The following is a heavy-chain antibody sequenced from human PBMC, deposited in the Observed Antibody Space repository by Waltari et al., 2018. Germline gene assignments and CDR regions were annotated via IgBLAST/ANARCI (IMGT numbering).Heavy chain of an antibody. CDR2: KYYTGGT. J-gene: IGHJ4*02. V-gene: IGHV4-39*01. D-gene: IGHD3-3*01. CDR1: LHSLSSSSYS. CDR3: VRSFDFWSGTYYFDL. Sequence: QVQLPESGPGLVRPSEPLSLTCPVSLHSLSSSSYSWGWIRQPPGTGLEWIGGKYYTGGTNYNPSLNSRATRSVDTSKGQFSLKLSSVTAADTAVYYCVRSFDFWSGTYYFDLWGQGTLVTVSS.